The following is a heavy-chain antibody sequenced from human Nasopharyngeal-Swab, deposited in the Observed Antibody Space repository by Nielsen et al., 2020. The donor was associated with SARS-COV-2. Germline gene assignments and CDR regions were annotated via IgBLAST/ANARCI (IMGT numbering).Heavy chain of an antibody. V-gene: IGHV4-59*01. CDR2: IYYSGST. D-gene: IGHD3-3*01. J-gene: IGHJ5*02. Sequence: SETLSLTCTVSGGSISSYYWSRIRQPPGKGLEWIGYIYYSGSTNYNPSLKRRVTISVDTSKNQFSLKLSSVTAADTAVYYCARGDVTIFGVVGWFDPWGQGTLVTVSS. CDR1: GGSISSYY. CDR3: ARGDVTIFGVVGWFDP.